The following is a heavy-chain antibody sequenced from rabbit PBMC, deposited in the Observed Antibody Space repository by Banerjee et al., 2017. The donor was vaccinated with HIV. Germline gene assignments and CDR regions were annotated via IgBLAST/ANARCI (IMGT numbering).Heavy chain of an antibody. CDR1: GIDFSSGYD. V-gene: IGHV1S40*01. D-gene: IGHD2-1*01. J-gene: IGHJ4*01. CDR2: IATAHGVT. Sequence: QSLEESGGDLVKPGASLTLTCKASGIDFSSGYDMCWVRQAPGKGLQWIACIATAHGVTYYASWAKGRFTISKTSSTVTLQMTSLTAADTATYFCAGDGRGGGYDFDLWGPGTLVTVS. CDR3: AGDGRGGGYDFDL.